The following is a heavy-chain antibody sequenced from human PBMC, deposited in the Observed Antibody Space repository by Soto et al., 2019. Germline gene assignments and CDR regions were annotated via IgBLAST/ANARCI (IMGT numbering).Heavy chain of an antibody. CDR1: VYTFTSYY. V-gene: IGHV1-46*01. D-gene: IGHD6-13*01. CDR2: INPSGGST. Sequence: GASVKVSCKASVYTFTSYYMHWVRQAPGQGLEWMGIINPSGGSTSYAQKFQGRVTMTRDTSTSTVYMELSSLRSEDTAVYYCARVYLAAAGTLLYFQHWGQGTLVTVSS. J-gene: IGHJ1*01. CDR3: ARVYLAAAGTLLYFQH.